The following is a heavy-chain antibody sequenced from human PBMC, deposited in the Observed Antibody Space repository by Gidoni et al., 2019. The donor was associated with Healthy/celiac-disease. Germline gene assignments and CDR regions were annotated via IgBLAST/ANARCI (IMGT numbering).Heavy chain of an antibody. J-gene: IGHJ6*02. D-gene: IGHD3-22*01. V-gene: IGHV6-1*01. CDR3: ARDLGYDSSGYYRNLYYYYGMDV. CDR2: TYYRSKWYN. CDR1: GDSVSSNIAA. Sequence: QVQLQQSGPVLVKPSQTLSLTCAISGDSVSSNIAAWNWLRHSPSRCLEWLGRTYYRSKWYNDYAVSVKSRITINPDTSKNQFSLQLNSVTPEDTAVYYCARDLGYDSSGYYRNLYYYYGMDVWGQGTTVTVSS.